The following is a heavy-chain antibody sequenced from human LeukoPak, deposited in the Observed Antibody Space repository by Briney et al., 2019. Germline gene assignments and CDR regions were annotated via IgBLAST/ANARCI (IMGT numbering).Heavy chain of an antibody. CDR2: ISGTGGST. J-gene: IGHJ4*02. D-gene: IGHD5/OR15-5a*01. CDR3: ARTTYIVSTILLDY. V-gene: IGHV3-23*01. CDR1: EFTFRSYA. Sequence: GGSLRLSCVASEFTFRSYAMSWVRQAPGKGLEWVSAISGTGGSTFYSDSVKGRFTISRDNSKNTLYLQMNSLRAEDTAVYYCARTTYIVSTILLDYWGQGTLVTVSS.